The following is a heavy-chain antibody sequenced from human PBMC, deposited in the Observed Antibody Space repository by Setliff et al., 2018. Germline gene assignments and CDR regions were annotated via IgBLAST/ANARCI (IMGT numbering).Heavy chain of an antibody. D-gene: IGHD1-1*01. J-gene: IGHJ4*02. Sequence: ASETLSLTCTVSGASISSGTYYWAWIRQPPGKGLEWIGRIHYRGTTYSNVSLASRLTISVDTSKNQFSLQLTSVTAADTAVYYCARTGTYRYFDSWGQGTRVTVSS. CDR2: IHYRGTT. CDR1: GASISSGTYY. CDR3: ARTGTYRYFDS. V-gene: IGHV4-39*01.